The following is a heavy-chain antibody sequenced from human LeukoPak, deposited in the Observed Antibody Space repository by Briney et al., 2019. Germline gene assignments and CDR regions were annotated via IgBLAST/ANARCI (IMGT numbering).Heavy chain of an antibody. Sequence: PGGSLRLSCAVSGITFSTFAMSWVRQAPGKGLEWVSGISGSGGSTYYADSVKGRFTISRDNSKNTLYLQMNSLRAEDTAVYYCAKVTIYDYVWGSNFDYWGQGTLVTVSS. V-gene: IGHV3-23*01. D-gene: IGHD3-16*01. J-gene: IGHJ4*02. CDR2: ISGSGGST. CDR1: GITFSTFA. CDR3: AKVTIYDYVWGSNFDY.